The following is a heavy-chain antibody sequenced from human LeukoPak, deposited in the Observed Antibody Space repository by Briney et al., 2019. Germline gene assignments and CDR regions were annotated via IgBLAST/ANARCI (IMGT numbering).Heavy chain of an antibody. Sequence: SETLSLTCAVYGGSFSGYYWSWIRQPPGKGLEWIGEINHSGSTNYNPSLKSRVTISVDTSKNQFSLKLSSVTAADTAVYYCARGSRGYAAFQHWGQGTLVTVSS. CDR1: GGSFSGYY. D-gene: IGHD2-2*01. CDR2: INHSGST. J-gene: IGHJ1*01. CDR3: ARGSRGYAAFQH. V-gene: IGHV4-34*01.